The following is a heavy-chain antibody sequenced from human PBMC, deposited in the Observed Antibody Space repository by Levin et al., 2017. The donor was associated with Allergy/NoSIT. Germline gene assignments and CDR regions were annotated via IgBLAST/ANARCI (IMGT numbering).Heavy chain of an antibody. D-gene: IGHD6-13*01. Sequence: GGSLRLSCKASGGTFSSYAISWVRQAPGQGLEWMGRIIPILGIANYAQKFQGRVTITADKSTSTAYMELSSLRSEDTAVYYCARVSRSSSFPSESWVVGPLEQFDPWGQGTLVTVSS. J-gene: IGHJ5*02. CDR1: GGTFSSYA. V-gene: IGHV1-69*04. CDR3: ARVSRSSSFPSESWVVGPLEQFDP. CDR2: IIPILGIA.